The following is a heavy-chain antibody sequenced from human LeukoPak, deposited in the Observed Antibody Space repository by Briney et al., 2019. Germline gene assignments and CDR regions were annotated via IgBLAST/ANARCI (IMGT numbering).Heavy chain of an antibody. J-gene: IGHJ4*02. CDR1: GFTFSSYG. CDR2: ISYDGSNK. Sequence: PGGSLRLSCAASGFTFSSYGMHWVRQAPGKGLEWVAVISYDGSNKYCADSVKGRFTISRDNSKNTLYLQMNSLRAEDTAVYYCAKDLGLEQQLIDYWGQGTLVTVSS. CDR3: AKDLGLEQQLIDY. D-gene: IGHD6-13*01. V-gene: IGHV3-30*18.